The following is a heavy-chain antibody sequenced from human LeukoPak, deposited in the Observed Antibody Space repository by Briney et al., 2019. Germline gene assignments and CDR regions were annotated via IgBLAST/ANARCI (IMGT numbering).Heavy chain of an antibody. CDR3: ATYGEYSSSWHQGGLDY. CDR1: GFTFSSYE. V-gene: IGHV3-48*03. J-gene: IGHJ4*02. Sequence: SGGSLRLSCAASGFTFSSYEMNWVRQAPGKGLEWVSYISSSGSTIYYADSVKGRFTISRDNAKNSLYLQMNSLRAEDTAVYYCATYGEYSSSWHQGGLDYWGQGTLVTVSS. CDR2: ISSSGSTI. D-gene: IGHD6-13*01.